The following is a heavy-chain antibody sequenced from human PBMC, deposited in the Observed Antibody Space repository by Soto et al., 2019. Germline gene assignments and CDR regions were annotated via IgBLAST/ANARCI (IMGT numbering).Heavy chain of an antibody. Sequence: SETLSLTCAVYGGSFSGFYWSWIRQPPGKGLEWIGEINHSGSTSYNPSLKSRVTLSVDTSKNQFSLKLRSVTAADTAVYYCARGTIAVTGAPFDYWGQGTLVTVSS. CDR1: GGSFSGFY. CDR2: INHSGST. V-gene: IGHV4-34*01. D-gene: IGHD6-19*01. J-gene: IGHJ4*02. CDR3: ARGTIAVTGAPFDY.